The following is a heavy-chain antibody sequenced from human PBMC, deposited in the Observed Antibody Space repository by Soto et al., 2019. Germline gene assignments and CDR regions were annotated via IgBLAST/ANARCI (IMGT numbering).Heavy chain of an antibody. CDR3: ATVFEH. V-gene: IGHV3-74*01. J-gene: IGHJ4*02. CDR1: GITFSGFW. CDR2: VDSSGSGT. Sequence: VPLVESGGGSVQPGGSLRLSCVASGITFSGFWMHWVRQVPGKGLVWVARVDSSGSGTSYADSVKGRFTISRDNAKNTLSLQVDNLRVEDTAVYYCATVFEHWGQGIPVTVSS.